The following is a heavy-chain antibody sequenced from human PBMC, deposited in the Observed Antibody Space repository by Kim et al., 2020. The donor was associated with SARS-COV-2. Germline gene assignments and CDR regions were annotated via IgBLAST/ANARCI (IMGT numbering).Heavy chain of an antibody. D-gene: IGHD3-22*01. J-gene: IGHJ4*01. CDR3: ARFRYDSSGYYYPEDY. CDR1: GGSFSGYY. CDR2: INHSGST. Sequence: SETLSLTCAVYGGSFSGYYWSWIRQPPGKGLEWIGEINHSGSTNYNPSLKSRVTISVDTSKNQFSLKLSSVTAAATAVYYCARFRYDSSGYYYPEDYWG. V-gene: IGHV4-34*01.